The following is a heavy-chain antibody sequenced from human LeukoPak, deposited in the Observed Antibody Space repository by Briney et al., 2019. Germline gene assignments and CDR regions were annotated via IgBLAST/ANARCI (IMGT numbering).Heavy chain of an antibody. CDR2: IYHSGNT. Sequence: SETLSLTCAVSGYSISSGYYWGWMRQPPGKGLEWIGSIYHSGNTYYNPSLKSRVTISVDTSKNQFSLKLSSVTAADTAVYYCARHPSSTYFDYWGQRALVTVSS. V-gene: IGHV4-38-2*01. CDR3: ARHPSSTYFDY. J-gene: IGHJ4*02. CDR1: GYSISSGYY.